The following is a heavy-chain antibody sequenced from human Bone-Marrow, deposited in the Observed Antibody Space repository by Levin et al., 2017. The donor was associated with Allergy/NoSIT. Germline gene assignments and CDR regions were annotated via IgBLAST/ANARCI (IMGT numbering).Heavy chain of an antibody. V-gene: IGHV3-30*04. CDR3: ARDPVPSSSWYLSYYYYGMDV. D-gene: IGHD6-13*01. CDR2: ISYDGSNK. Sequence: GESLKISCAASGFTFSSYAMHWVRQAPGKGLEWVAVISYDGSNKYYADPVKGRFTISRDNSKNTLYLQMNSLRAEDTAVYYCARDPVPSSSWYLSYYYYGMDVWGQGTTVTVSS. J-gene: IGHJ6*02. CDR1: GFTFSSYA.